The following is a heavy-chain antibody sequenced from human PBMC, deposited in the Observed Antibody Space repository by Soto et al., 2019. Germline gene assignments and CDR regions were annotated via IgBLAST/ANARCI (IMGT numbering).Heavy chain of an antibody. V-gene: IGHV4-30-4*01. D-gene: IGHD2-15*01. CDR1: GDSISTVDYF. CDR2: IYKSATT. Sequence: PSETLSLTWSVSGDSISTVDYFWAWIRQPPGQALEYIGYIYKSATTYYNPSFESRVAISLDTSKSQFSLNVTSVTAADTAVYFCARGRYCLTGRCFPNWFDSWGQGTLVTVS. J-gene: IGHJ5*01. CDR3: ARGRYCLTGRCFPNWFDS.